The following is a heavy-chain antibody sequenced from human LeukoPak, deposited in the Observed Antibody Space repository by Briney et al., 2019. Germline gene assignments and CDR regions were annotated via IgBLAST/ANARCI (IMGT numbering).Heavy chain of an antibody. V-gene: IGHV4-4*07. Sequence: SETLSLTCTVSGGSISVYYWNWIRQPAGKGLEWIGRISNSGATSYNPSLESRVTMSVDTSSHQFFLRVTSVTAADTAVYYCARSEVTTSSLDSWGQGTLVTVSS. D-gene: IGHD4-17*01. J-gene: IGHJ4*02. CDR1: GGSISVYY. CDR3: ARSEVTTSSLDS. CDR2: ISNSGAT.